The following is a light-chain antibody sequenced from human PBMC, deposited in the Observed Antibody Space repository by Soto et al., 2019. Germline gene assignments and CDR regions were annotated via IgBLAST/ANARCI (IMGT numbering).Light chain of an antibody. V-gene: IGLV2-14*01. CDR1: SSDVGYYNY. J-gene: IGLJ3*02. CDR2: EVT. CDR3: SSYTTAYTQV. Sequence: QSVLTQPASVSGSPGQSITISCTGTSSDVGYYNYVSWYQQHPGKAPKLMISEVTTRPSGVSDRFSGSKSGNTASLTISGLQAEDEAHYYCSSYTTAYTQVFGGGTKVTVL.